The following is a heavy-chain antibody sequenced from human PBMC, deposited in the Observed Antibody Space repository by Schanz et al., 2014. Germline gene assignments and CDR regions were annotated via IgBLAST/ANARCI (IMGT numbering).Heavy chain of an antibody. CDR1: GYTFTGYY. Sequence: QVQLVQSGAEVKKPGASVKVSCKASGYTFTGYYMHWVRQAPGQGLEWMGWINPNSGGTNYAQKFQGRVTMTRDTSISTAYMELSRLRSDDTAVYYCVRVYNWNPGGWYFDLWGRGTLVTVSS. V-gene: IGHV1-2*02. J-gene: IGHJ2*01. D-gene: IGHD1-20*01. CDR2: INPNSGGT. CDR3: VRVYNWNPGGWYFDL.